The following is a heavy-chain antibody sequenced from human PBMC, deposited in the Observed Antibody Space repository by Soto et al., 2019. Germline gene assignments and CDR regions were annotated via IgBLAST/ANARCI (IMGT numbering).Heavy chain of an antibody. V-gene: IGHV1-69*01. J-gene: IGHJ6*02. D-gene: IGHD3-9*01. Sequence: QVQLVQSGAEVKKPGSSVKVSCKASGGTFSSYAISWVRQAPGQGLEWMGGIIPIFGTANYAQKFQGRDTITADESTSTAYMERSSLRPEDTAVHYCARANPGYDILTGYDPTHYYDYGMDVWGQGTTVTVSS. CDR3: ARANPGYDILTGYDPTHYYDYGMDV. CDR2: IIPIFGTA. CDR1: GGTFSSYA.